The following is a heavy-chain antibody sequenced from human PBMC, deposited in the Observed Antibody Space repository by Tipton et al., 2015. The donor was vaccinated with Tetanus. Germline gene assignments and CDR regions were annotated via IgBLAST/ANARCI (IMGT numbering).Heavy chain of an antibody. CDR1: GFTVSSNY. Sequence: SLRLSCAASGFTVSSNYMSWVRQAPGKGLEWVSVIYSGGSTYYADSVKGRFTISRDNSKNTLYLQMNSLRAEDTAVYYCARTLGYCSGGSCPYGMDVWGQGTTVTVSS. CDR3: ARTLGYCSGGSCPYGMDV. D-gene: IGHD2-15*01. V-gene: IGHV3-53*01. CDR2: IYSGGST. J-gene: IGHJ6*02.